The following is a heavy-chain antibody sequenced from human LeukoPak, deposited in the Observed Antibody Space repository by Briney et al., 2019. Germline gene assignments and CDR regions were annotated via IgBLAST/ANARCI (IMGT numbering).Heavy chain of an antibody. D-gene: IGHD3-10*01. Sequence: GASVKVSCKAFGGTFSSYAVSWVRQAPGQGLELMGGIIPIFVTANYAQKFQGRVTITADESTSTAYMELSSLRSEDTAVYYCARELEKLLWFGEFDDAFDIWGQGTMVTVS. CDR3: ARELEKLLWFGEFDDAFDI. CDR1: GGTFSSYA. CDR2: IIPIFVTA. J-gene: IGHJ3*02. V-gene: IGHV1-69*13.